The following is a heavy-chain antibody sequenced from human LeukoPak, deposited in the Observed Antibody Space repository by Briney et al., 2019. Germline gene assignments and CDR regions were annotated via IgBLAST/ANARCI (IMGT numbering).Heavy chain of an antibody. J-gene: IGHJ4*02. D-gene: IGHD3-3*01. CDR1: GYTFTDYY. CDR3: ATKSSGYFMY. V-gene: IGHV1-2*02. Sequence: ASVKVSCKASGYTFTDYYMHWVRQAPGQGLQWMGWISPNSGGTKYAQKFQGRVTMTRDTSISAAYMELSSLTSDDTAVYYCATKSSGYFMYWGQGTLVTVSS. CDR2: ISPNSGGT.